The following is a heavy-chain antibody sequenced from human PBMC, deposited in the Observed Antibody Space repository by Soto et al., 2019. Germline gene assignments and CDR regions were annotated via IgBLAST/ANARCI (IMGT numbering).Heavy chain of an antibody. CDR3: AREGSYYFDSRLYS. D-gene: IGHD3-22*01. CDR1: GYVLTDHW. J-gene: IGHJ4*02. Sequence: QVQLVQSGAEVKKPGATMKVSCRASGYVLTDHWMHWVGQAPGQGLEWMGVINPHVGSTSYSQTLQVIVTITSDRSTNAVYMELSSMKSDDSAVYYCAREGSYYFDSRLYSWGQGTLGTVST. CDR2: INPHVGST. V-gene: IGHV1-46*04.